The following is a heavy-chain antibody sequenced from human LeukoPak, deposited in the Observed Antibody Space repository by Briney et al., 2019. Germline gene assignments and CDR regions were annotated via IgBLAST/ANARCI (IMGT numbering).Heavy chain of an antibody. CDR1: GYTFTSYA. Sequence: ASAKVSCKASGYTFTSYAMNWVRQAPGQGLEWMGWINTNTGNPTYAQGFTGRFVFSLDISVSTAYLQISSLKAEDTAVYYCARAPGARDAFDIWGQGTMVTVSS. D-gene: IGHD1-26*01. CDR2: INTNTGNP. J-gene: IGHJ3*02. CDR3: ARAPGARDAFDI. V-gene: IGHV7-4-1*02.